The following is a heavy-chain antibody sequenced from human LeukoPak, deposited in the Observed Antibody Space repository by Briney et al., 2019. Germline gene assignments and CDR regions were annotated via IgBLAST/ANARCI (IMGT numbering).Heavy chain of an antibody. CDR3: ARKGRSSSSVFYYYYYYMDV. V-gene: IGHV4-34*01. D-gene: IGHD6-6*01. J-gene: IGHJ6*03. CDR2: INHSGST. CDR1: GGSFSGYY. Sequence: SETLSLTCAVYGGSFSGYYWSWIRQPPGKGLEWIGEINHSGSTNYNPSLKSRVTISVDTSKNQFSLKLSSVTAADTAVYYCARKGRSSSSVFYYYYYYMDVWGKGTTVTVSS.